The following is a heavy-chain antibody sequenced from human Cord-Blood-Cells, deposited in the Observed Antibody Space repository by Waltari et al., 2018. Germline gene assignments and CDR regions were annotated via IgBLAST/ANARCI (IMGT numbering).Heavy chain of an antibody. CDR1: GFTFSSYW. Sequence: EVQLVESGGGLVQPGGSLRLTCAASGFTFSSYWTHWVRHAPGKGLVWVSRINSDGSSTSYADSVKGRFTISRDNAKNTLYLQMNSLRAEDTAVYYCARDMSSGYYYGMDVWGQGTTVTVSS. D-gene: IGHD6-19*01. J-gene: IGHJ6*02. CDR2: INSDGSST. CDR3: ARDMSSGYYYGMDV. V-gene: IGHV3-74*01.